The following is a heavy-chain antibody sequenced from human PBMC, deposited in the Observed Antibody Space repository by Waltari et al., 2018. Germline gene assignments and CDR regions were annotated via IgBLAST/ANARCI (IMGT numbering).Heavy chain of an antibody. CDR3: ARHRGSPGYYYGMDV. V-gene: IGHV5-51*01. CDR1: GYSFTTNW. CDR2: FYTGDSDT. Sequence: EVQLVQSGAEVKKPGESLKISCQGSGYSFTTNWIDWVRQVPGKGLEWMGIFYTGDSDTRYSPAVQGQVTSSADKYISTAYLQWSSLKASDTAMYYCARHRGSPGYYYGMDVWGQGTMVTVSS. D-gene: IGHD1-26*01. J-gene: IGHJ6*02.